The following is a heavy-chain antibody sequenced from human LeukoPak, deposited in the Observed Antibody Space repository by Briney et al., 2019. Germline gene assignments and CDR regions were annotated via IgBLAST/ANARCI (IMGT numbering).Heavy chain of an antibody. CDR3: ARDSRTTTAFDI. V-gene: IGHV4-59*01. J-gene: IGHJ3*02. CDR1: SGSISPYY. CDR2: VYYSGST. Sequence: SETLSLTCTVSSGSISPYYWSWIRQPPGKGLEWIGYVYYSGSTNYNPSLNSRVTISVDTSKNQFSLKLGSVTAADTAIYYCARDSRTTTAFDIWGQGTMVTVSS. D-gene: IGHD1-1*01.